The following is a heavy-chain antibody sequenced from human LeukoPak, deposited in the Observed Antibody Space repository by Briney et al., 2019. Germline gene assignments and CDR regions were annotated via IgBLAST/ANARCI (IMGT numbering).Heavy chain of an antibody. J-gene: IGHJ4*02. Sequence: GGSLRLSRAASGFTFSSYWMYWVRQAPGKGLVWVSRINSDGSSTSYADSVKGRFTISRDNAKNTLYLQMNSLRAEDTSVYYCARDRNTGSSYENLFEYWGQGSLVTVSS. CDR2: INSDGSST. D-gene: IGHD1-26*01. V-gene: IGHV3-74*01. CDR3: ARDRNTGSSYENLFEY. CDR1: GFTFSSYW.